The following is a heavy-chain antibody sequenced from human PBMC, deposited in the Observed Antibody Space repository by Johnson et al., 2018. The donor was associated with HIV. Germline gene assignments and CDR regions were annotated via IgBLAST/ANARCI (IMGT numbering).Heavy chain of an antibody. CDR1: GFNFSSNW. D-gene: IGHD3-9*01. V-gene: IGHV3-66*01. CDR3: ARDRVLCGYDAFDI. CDR2: IYSGGST. J-gene: IGHJ3*02. Sequence: VQLVESGGGLVQPGGSLRLSCTATGFNFSSNWMNWVRQAPGKGLEWVSVIYSGGSTYYADSVKGRFTISRDNSKNTLYLQMNSLRAEDTAIYYGARDRVLCGYDAFDIWGQGTMVTVSS.